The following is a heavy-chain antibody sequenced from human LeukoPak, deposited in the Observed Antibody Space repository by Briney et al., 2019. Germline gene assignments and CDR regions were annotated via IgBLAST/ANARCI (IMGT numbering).Heavy chain of an antibody. Sequence: SQTPSLTCAISGDSVSSNSAAWNWIRQSPSRGLEWLGRTYYRSKWYNDYAVSVKSRITINPDTSKNQFSLQLNSVTPEDTAVYYCARDGRIVWNSTGAFDIWGQGTMVTVSS. CDR3: ARDGRIVWNSTGAFDI. D-gene: IGHD1-7*01. CDR1: GDSVSSNSAA. CDR2: TYYRSKWYN. J-gene: IGHJ3*02. V-gene: IGHV6-1*01.